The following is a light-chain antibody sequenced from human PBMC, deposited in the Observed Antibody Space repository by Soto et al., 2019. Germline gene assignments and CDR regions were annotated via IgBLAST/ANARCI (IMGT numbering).Light chain of an antibody. Sequence: DIPMTQSPSTVSASVEDRVTITCRASQGISSWLAWYQQKPGKAPKLLIYAASSLQSGVPSRFSGSGSGTDFTLTISSLQPEDFAVYYCQQYIDWPPGTFGQGTAVEIK. J-gene: IGKJ1*01. CDR2: AAS. V-gene: IGKV1-12*01. CDR3: QQYIDWPPGT. CDR1: QGISSW.